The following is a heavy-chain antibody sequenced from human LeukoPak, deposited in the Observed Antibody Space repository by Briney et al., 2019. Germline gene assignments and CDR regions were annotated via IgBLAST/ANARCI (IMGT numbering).Heavy chain of an antibody. V-gene: IGHV4-59*01. Sequence: PSETLSLTCTVSGGSISSYYWSWIRQPPGKRLEWIGYIYYSGSTNYNPSLKSRVTISVDTSKNQFSLKLSSVTAADTAVYYCAGGEYYYDSSHPPRGWFDPWGQGTLVTVSS. CDR1: GGSISSYY. CDR2: IYYSGST. J-gene: IGHJ5*02. D-gene: IGHD3-22*01. CDR3: AGGEYYYDSSHPPRGWFDP.